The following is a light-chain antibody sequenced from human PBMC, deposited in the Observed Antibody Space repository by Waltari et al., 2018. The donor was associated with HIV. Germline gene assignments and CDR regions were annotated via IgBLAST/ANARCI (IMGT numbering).Light chain of an antibody. J-gene: IGLJ1*01. CDR2: DGH. CDR3: SSFSSGPSLYI. V-gene: IGLV2-14*03. CDR1: SLVIGLYNY. Sequence: SPLIQPASVSLSPGHSISISCSGSSLVIGLYNYVSCYQQFSGEAPTRIIDDGHKRPSGVSDRVSGSKSGNTASLTISGLQTDDEAGYFCSSFSSGPSLYIFGGGTQVSVL.